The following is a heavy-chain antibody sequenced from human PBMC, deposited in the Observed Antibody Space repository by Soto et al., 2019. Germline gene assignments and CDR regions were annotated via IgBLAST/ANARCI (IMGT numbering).Heavy chain of an antibody. Sequence: QVQLVQSGAEVKKPGSSVKVSCKASGGTFSSYAISWVRQAPGHGLEWMGGIIPIFGTANYAQKFQGRVTITADESTSTAYMELSSLRSEDTAVYYCASSPCSGGSCDFGYPGGVANYFDYCGQGTLVTVSS. D-gene: IGHD2-15*01. CDR2: IIPIFGTA. V-gene: IGHV1-69*01. CDR1: GGTFSSYA. CDR3: ASSPCSGGSCDFGYPGGVANYFDY. J-gene: IGHJ4*02.